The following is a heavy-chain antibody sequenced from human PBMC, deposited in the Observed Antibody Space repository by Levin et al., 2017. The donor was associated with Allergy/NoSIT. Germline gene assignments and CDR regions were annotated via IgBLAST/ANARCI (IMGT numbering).Heavy chain of an antibody. Sequence: ASVKVSCKASGYTFTGYYMHWVRQAPGQGLEWMGWINPNSGVTNYAQKFQGRVTMSRDTSISTAYMELSRLRSDDTAVYWCARAYYDSSGYRTWFDPWGQGTLVTVSS. CDR3: ARAYYDSSGYRTWFDP. CDR1: GYTFTGYY. V-gene: IGHV1-2*02. J-gene: IGHJ5*02. D-gene: IGHD3-22*01. CDR2: INPNSGVT.